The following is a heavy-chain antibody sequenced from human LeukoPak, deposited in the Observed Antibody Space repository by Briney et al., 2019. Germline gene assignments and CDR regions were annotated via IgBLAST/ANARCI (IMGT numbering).Heavy chain of an antibody. CDR3: AKDAQPRSRWFDP. CDR1: GFTFSDYY. V-gene: IGHV3-11*01. D-gene: IGHD3-16*01. J-gene: IGHJ5*02. Sequence: GGSLRLSCAASGFTFSDYYMSWIRQAPGKGLEWISYLSGSDSTIYYADSVKGRFTISRDNAKNSLYLQMNTLRAEDTAMYYCAKDAQPRSRWFDPWGQGTLVTVSS. CDR2: LSGSDSTI.